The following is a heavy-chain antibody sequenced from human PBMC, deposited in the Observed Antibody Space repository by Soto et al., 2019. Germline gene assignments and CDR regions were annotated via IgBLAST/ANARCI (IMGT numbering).Heavy chain of an antibody. V-gene: IGHV4-31*11. CDR2: IYYSGST. Sequence: SETLSLTCAVYGGSFSDYSWNWNWIRQPPGKGLEWIGYIYYSGSTYYNPSLKSRVTISVDTSKNQFSLKLSSVTVADTAVYYCASGVGYCSSTSCYSPNYYYYGMDVWGQGTTVTVSS. CDR3: ASGVGYCSSTSCYSPNYYYYGMDV. D-gene: IGHD2-2*02. CDR1: GGSFSDYSWN. J-gene: IGHJ6*02.